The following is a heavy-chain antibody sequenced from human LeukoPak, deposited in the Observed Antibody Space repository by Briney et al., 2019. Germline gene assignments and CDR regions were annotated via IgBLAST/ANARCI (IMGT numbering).Heavy chain of an antibody. V-gene: IGHV1-69*13. J-gene: IGHJ4*02. CDR3: ARGGWELLFHFDY. CDR1: GGTFSSYA. CDR2: IIPIFGTA. D-gene: IGHD1-26*01. Sequence: ALVKVSCKASGGTFSSYAISWVRQAPGQGLEWMGGIIPIFGTANYAQKFQGRVTITADESTSTAYMELSSLRSEDTAVYYCARGGWELLFHFDYWGQGTLVTVSS.